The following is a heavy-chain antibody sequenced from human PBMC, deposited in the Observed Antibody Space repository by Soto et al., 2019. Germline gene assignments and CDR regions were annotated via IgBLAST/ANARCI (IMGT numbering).Heavy chain of an antibody. J-gene: IGHJ4*02. V-gene: IGHV3-48*02. CDR3: ARAGYYGSGILL. CDR1: GFTFNSYS. Sequence: EVQLVESGGGLVQPGGSLRLSCAASGFTFNSYSMNWVRQAPGKGLEWVSYISSSSSTIYYADSVKGRFTIYRDNAKNSLYLQMNSLRDEYTAVYYCARAGYYGSGILLWCQGTLVTVSS. CDR2: ISSSSSTI. D-gene: IGHD3-10*01.